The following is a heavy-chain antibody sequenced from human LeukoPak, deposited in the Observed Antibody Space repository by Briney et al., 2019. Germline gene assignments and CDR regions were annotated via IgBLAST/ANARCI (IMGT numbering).Heavy chain of an antibody. Sequence: GGSLRLSCVASGFTFSSYAMSWVRQAPGKGLEWVSGISGSSGSTYYADSVKGRFTISRDNSKNTLYLQMNSLRAEDTAVYYCKRIVGAPGDYWGQGTLVTVSS. V-gene: IGHV3-23*01. J-gene: IGHJ4*02. D-gene: IGHD1-26*01. CDR2: ISGSSGST. CDR3: KRIVGAPGDY. CDR1: GFTFSSYA.